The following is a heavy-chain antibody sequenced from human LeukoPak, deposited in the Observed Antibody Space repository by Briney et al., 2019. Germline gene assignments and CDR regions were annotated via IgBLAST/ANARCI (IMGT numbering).Heavy chain of an antibody. Sequence: GGSLRLSCAASGFTFSSYSMNWVRQAPGKGLEWVSTITWNAANTGYADSVKGRFTISRDNAKNSLSLQMNSLSPEDTALYYCARSSTTVTTRYFDLWGRGTLVTVSS. D-gene: IGHD4-17*01. CDR1: GFTFSSYS. V-gene: IGHV3-20*04. CDR2: ITWNAANT. J-gene: IGHJ2*01. CDR3: ARSSTTVTTRYFDL.